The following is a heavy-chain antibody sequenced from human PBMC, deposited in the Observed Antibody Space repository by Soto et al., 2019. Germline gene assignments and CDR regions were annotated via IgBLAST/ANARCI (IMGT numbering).Heavy chain of an antibody. V-gene: IGHV4-31*03. CDR2: IYHTGAA. D-gene: IGHD1-26*01. J-gene: IGHJ3*02. Sequence: QVQLQESGPGLVKPSQTLSVTCTVSGGSLSSDNFFWSWVRHHPETGLAWVGYIYHTGAAYFTPSLKSRLTISLDTSKNRFSLSLISVTAADTAVYYCAREVISPATSDAFDIWGQWTMVTVSS. CDR3: AREVISPATSDAFDI. CDR1: GGSLSSDNFF.